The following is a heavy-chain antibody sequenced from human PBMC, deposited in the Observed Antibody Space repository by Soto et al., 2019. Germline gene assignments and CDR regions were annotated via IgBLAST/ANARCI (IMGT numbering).Heavy chain of an antibody. D-gene: IGHD2-15*01. Sequence: GESLKISCKGSGYSFTSYWIGWVRQMPGKGLEWMGIIYPGDSDTRYSPSFQGQVTISADKSISTAYLQWSSLKASDTAMYYCARHRVYCSGGSCYSYYYYGMDVWGQGTTVTVSS. CDR2: IYPGDSDT. CDR1: GYSFTSYW. CDR3: ARHRVYCSGGSCYSYYYYGMDV. V-gene: IGHV5-51*01. J-gene: IGHJ6*02.